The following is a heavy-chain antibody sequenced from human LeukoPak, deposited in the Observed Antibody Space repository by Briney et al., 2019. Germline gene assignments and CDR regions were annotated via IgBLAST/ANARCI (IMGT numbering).Heavy chain of an antibody. CDR1: GFTFSSYS. D-gene: IGHD3-10*01. J-gene: IGHJ6*03. Sequence: GGSLRLSCAVSGFTFSSYSMNWVRQAPGKGLEWVSSISSSSSYIYYADSVKGRFTISRDNAKNSLYLQMNSLRAEDTAVYYRARDYYGSGSYFPMDVWGKGTTVTVSS. CDR2: ISSSSSYI. CDR3: ARDYYGSGSYFPMDV. V-gene: IGHV3-21*01.